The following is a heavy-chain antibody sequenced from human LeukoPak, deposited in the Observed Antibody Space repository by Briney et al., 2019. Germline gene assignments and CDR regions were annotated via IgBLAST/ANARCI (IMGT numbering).Heavy chain of an antibody. V-gene: IGHV3-23*01. J-gene: IGHJ6*02. CDR1: GFTFSSYA. CDR2: ISGSGGST. D-gene: IGHD3-10*01. CDR3: AKDRLWFGEFPRYYYYGMDV. Sequence: GGSLRLSCAASGFTFSSYAMSWVRQAPGKGLEWVSAISGSGGSTYYADSVKGRFTISRDNSKNTLYLQMNNLRAEDTAVYYCAKDRLWFGEFPRYYYYGMDVWGQGTTVTVSS.